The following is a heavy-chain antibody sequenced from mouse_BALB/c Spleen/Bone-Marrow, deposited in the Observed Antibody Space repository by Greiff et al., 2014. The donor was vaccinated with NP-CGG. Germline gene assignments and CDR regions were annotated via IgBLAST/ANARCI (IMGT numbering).Heavy chain of an antibody. CDR3: ARDSNDY. J-gene: IGHJ2*01. CDR2: INSNGGST. Sequence: EVMLVESGGGLVQPRGSLKLSCAASGFTFSSYGMSWVRQTPDKRLELVATINSNGGSTYYPDSVKGRFTISRDNAKNTLYLQMSSLKSEDTAMYYCARDSNDYWGQGTTLTVSS. CDR1: GFTFSSYG. V-gene: IGHV5-6-3*01.